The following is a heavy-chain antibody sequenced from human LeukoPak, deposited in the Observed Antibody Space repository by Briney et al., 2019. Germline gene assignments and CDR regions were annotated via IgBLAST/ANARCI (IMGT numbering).Heavy chain of an antibody. CDR3: ARLKFYDSTGYSPGYYMDV. CDR1: GGAIISYY. Sequence: SETLSLSCSVSGGAIISYYWSWIRQPAGKGPEWIGRIYPTGNTDYNPSLKTRVTMSTDLSKKQFSLRLRSVTAADTAVYYCARLKFYDSTGYSPGYYMDVWGKGSAVTVSS. CDR2: IYPTGNT. V-gene: IGHV4-4*07. D-gene: IGHD3-22*01. J-gene: IGHJ6*03.